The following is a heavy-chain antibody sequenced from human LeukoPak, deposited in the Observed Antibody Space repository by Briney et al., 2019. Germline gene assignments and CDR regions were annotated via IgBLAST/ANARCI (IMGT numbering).Heavy chain of an antibody. CDR1: GDSITNSY. CDR2: ISYSGNT. V-gene: IGHV4-59*08. Sequence: PSETLSLTCTVSGDSITNSYWNWIRQPPGGGLEGIGRISYSGNTNYNPSLKSRVIISRDTSKNQFSLELTSVTAADTAVYYCAKRIIEARDNGDSNWLDPWGQGILVTVSS. CDR3: AKRIIEARDNGDSNWLDP. J-gene: IGHJ5*01. D-gene: IGHD4-17*01.